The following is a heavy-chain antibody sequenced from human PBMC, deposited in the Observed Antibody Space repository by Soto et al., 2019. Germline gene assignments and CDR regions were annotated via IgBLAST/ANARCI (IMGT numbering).Heavy chain of an antibody. CDR1: GGSISSSSYY. D-gene: IGHD3-10*01. Sequence: QLLESGPGLVKPSETLSLTCTVSGGSISSSSYYWGWIRQPPGKGLEWIGSIYYSGSTYYNPSLKSRVTISVDTSKNQFSLKLSSVTAADTAVYYCARDQDYYGSGSPPVDYWGQGTLVTVSS. V-gene: IGHV4-39*02. CDR2: IYYSGST. J-gene: IGHJ4*02. CDR3: ARDQDYYGSGSPPVDY.